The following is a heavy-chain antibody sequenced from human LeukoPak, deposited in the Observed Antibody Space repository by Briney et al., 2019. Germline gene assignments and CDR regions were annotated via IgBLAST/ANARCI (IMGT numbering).Heavy chain of an antibody. Sequence: GGSLRLSCAASGFTFSSYDMHWVRQGTGKGLEWVSAIGTAGDTYYPGSVKGRFTTSRENAKNSLYLQMNSLRVGDTAVYYCARGRGWGTFDIWGQGTPVTVSS. V-gene: IGHV3-13*04. J-gene: IGHJ4*02. CDR1: GFTFSSYD. CDR3: ARGRGWGTFDI. CDR2: IGTAGDT. D-gene: IGHD2/OR15-2a*01.